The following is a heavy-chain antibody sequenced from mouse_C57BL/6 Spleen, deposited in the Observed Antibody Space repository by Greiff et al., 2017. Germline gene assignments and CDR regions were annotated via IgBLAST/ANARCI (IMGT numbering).Heavy chain of an antibody. Sequence: VQLQQPGAELVKPGASVKLSCKASGYTFTSYWMHWVKQRPGQGLEWIGMIHPNSGSTNYNEKFKSKATLTVDKSSSTAYMQLSSLTSEDSAVYYCARRKITTVVATDYAMDYWGQGTSVTVSS. CDR2: IHPNSGST. CDR1: GYTFTSYW. CDR3: ARRKITTVVATDYAMDY. J-gene: IGHJ4*01. V-gene: IGHV1-64*01. D-gene: IGHD1-1*01.